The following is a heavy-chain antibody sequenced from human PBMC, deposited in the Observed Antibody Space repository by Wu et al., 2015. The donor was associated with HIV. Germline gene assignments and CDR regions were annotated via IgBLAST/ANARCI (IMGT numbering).Heavy chain of an antibody. V-gene: IGHV1-46*02. D-gene: IGHD6-13*01. CDR3: ARPSRSTIAAATDS. CDR2: VNPAGGNT. J-gene: IGHJ4*02. Sequence: QVQLVQSGAKVKTPGASVKISCRASVFSFNTYYMDWVRQAPGQGLEWMGFVNPAGGNTVAQKFQGRLTMTRDTSTSTDYMELTSLTSEDTAVYFCARPSRSTIAAATDSWGQGTLVIVSS. CDR1: VFSFNTYY.